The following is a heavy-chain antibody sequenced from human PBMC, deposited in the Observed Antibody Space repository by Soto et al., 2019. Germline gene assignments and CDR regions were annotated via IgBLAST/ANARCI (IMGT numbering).Heavy chain of an antibody. D-gene: IGHD6-6*01. Sequence: QVQLQESGPGLVKPSKTLSLTCTVSGGSISSGGYYWSWIRQHPGKGLEWIGYIYYSGSTYYNPSLKSRVTISVDTSKNQFSLKLSSVTAADTAVYYCAREPYSSSSGLTVDGMDVWGQGTTVTVSS. J-gene: IGHJ6*02. CDR2: IYYSGST. CDR3: AREPYSSSSGLTVDGMDV. V-gene: IGHV4-31*03. CDR1: GGSISSGGYY.